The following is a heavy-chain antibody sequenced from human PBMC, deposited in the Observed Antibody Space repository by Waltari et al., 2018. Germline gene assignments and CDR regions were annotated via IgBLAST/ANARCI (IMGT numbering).Heavy chain of an antibody. CDR3: AKDYGDYPTYFDY. J-gene: IGHJ4*02. CDR1: GFTFSSYA. V-gene: IGHV3-23*04. D-gene: IGHD4-17*01. Sequence: EVQLVESGGGLVQPGGSLRLSCAASGFTFSSYAMSWVRRGSGKGLEGVAAIRGRGGSTYYADSVEGRFTISRDNVKNTLYLQMNSLRAEDTAVYYCAKDYGDYPTYFDYWGQGTLVTVSS. CDR2: IRGRGGST.